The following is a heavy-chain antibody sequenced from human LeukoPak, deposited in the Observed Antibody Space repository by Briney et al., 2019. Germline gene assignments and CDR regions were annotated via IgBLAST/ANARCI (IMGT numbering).Heavy chain of an antibody. CDR2: ITSTSSYI. Sequence: PGGSLRLSCAASGFTFSRFTMNWVRQAPGKGLEWVSSITSTSSYIYYVDSVKGRFTISRDNAKKSLYLQMNSLRAEDTAVYYCARALFVEDYDVDHWGPGTLVTVSS. V-gene: IGHV3-21*01. CDR3: ARALFVEDYDVDH. J-gene: IGHJ4*02. CDR1: GFTFSRFT. D-gene: IGHD4-17*01.